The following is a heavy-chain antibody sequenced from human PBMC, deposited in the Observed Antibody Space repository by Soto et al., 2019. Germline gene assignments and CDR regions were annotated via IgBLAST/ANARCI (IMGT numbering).Heavy chain of an antibody. CDR2: INPNSGGT. V-gene: IGHV1-2*02. CDR1: GYTFTGYY. J-gene: IGHJ4*02. CDR3: ARLGIAAAGTGGRGN. D-gene: IGHD6-13*01. Sequence: ASVKVSCKASGYTFTGYYMHRVRQAPGQGLEWMGWINPNSGGTNYAQKFQGRVTMTRDTSISTAYMELSRLRSDDTAVYYCARLGIAAAGTGGRGNWGQGTLVTVSS.